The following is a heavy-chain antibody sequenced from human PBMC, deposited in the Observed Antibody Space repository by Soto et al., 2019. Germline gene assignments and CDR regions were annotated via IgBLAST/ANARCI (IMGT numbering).Heavy chain of an antibody. CDR2: ISSSGSTI. J-gene: IGHJ3*02. CDR1: GFTFSDYY. Sequence: QVQLVESGGGLVKPGGSLRLSCAASGFTFSDYYMSWIRQAPGKGLEWVSYISSSGSTIYYADSVKGRFTISRDNAXXALYLQMNSLRAEDTAVYYCASTVVVITLYDAFDIWGQGTMVTVSS. V-gene: IGHV3-11*01. CDR3: ASTVVVITLYDAFDI. D-gene: IGHD3-22*01.